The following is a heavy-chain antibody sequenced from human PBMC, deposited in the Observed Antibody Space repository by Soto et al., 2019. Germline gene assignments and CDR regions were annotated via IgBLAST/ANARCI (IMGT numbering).Heavy chain of an antibody. D-gene: IGHD2-2*01. Sequence: ASVKVSCKASGGTFSSYAISWVRQAPGQGLEWMGGIIPIFGTANYAQKFQGRVTITADESTSTAYMELSSLRSEDTAVYYCARDIGCSSTSCLYYWGQGTLVTVSS. CDR3: ARDIGCSSTSCLYY. J-gene: IGHJ4*02. CDR1: GGTFSSYA. CDR2: IIPIFGTA. V-gene: IGHV1-69*13.